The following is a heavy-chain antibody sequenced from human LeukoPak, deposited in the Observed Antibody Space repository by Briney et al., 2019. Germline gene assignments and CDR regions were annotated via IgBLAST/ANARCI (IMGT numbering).Heavy chain of an antibody. Sequence: PGGSLRLSCAASGFTFSSYWMSWVRQAPGKGLEWVANIKQDGSEKFYVDSVKGRFTISRDNAKNSLYLQMNSLKTEDTAVYYCTTGRDGPGGYWGQGTLVTVSS. CDR3: TTGRDGPGGY. CDR2: IKQDGSEK. J-gene: IGHJ4*02. V-gene: IGHV3-7*03. D-gene: IGHD1-14*01. CDR1: GFTFSSYW.